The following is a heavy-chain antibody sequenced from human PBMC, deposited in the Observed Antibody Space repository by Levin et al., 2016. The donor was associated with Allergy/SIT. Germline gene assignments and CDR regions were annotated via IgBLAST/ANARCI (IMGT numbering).Heavy chain of an antibody. CDR2: TRNKANSYTT. V-gene: IGHV3-72*01. D-gene: IGHD2-15*01. CDR3: AKLLSRGYYFDY. Sequence: WIRQPPGKGLEWVGRTRNKANSYTTEYAASVKGRFTISRDDSKNLLYLQMNSLKTEDTAVYYCAKLLSRGYYFDYWGQGTLVTVSS. J-gene: IGHJ4*02.